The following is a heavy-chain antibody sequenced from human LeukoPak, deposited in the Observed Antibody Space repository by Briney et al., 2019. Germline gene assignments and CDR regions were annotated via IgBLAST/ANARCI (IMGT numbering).Heavy chain of an antibody. CDR2: ISYDGSNK. CDR1: GFTFSSYA. V-gene: IGHV3-30-3*01. Sequence: GGSLRLSCAASGFTFSSYAMHWVRQAPGKGLEWVAVISYDGSNKYYADSVKGRFTISRDNSKNTLYLQMNSLRAEDTAVYYCARDLARRFLEWLPDYWGQGTLVTVSS. CDR3: ARDLARRFLEWLPDY. D-gene: IGHD3-3*01. J-gene: IGHJ4*02.